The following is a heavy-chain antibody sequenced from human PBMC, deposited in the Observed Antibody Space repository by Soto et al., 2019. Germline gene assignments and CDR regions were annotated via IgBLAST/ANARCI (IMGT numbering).Heavy chain of an antibody. V-gene: IGHV3-72*01. CDR3: AREGDARWLDS. CDR1: GFSVSGWY. Sequence: EVQLVESGGGLVQPRGSARLSCAASGFSVSGWYMDWVRQAPGKGLEWVARLKDRSQNYATEYAASVKGRFTVSRHASQNSMYLQMNSLKIEDTAVYYCAREGDARWLDSWGQGTLVTVS. CDR2: LKDRSQNYAT. J-gene: IGHJ5*01. D-gene: IGHD1-26*01.